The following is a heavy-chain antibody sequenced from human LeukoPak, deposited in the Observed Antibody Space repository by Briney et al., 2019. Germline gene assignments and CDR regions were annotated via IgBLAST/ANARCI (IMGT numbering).Heavy chain of an antibody. Sequence: SETLSLTCFVSGGSISGSHWSWIRQPPGKGLEWIGYIHYSGSTDYNPSLKSRVTISVDTSKNQFSLKLSSVTAADTAVYYCARYYYGSISTFDMWGQGTMVTVSS. CDR1: GGSISGSH. V-gene: IGHV4-59*12. D-gene: IGHD3-10*01. CDR3: ARYYYGSISTFDM. CDR2: IHYSGST. J-gene: IGHJ3*02.